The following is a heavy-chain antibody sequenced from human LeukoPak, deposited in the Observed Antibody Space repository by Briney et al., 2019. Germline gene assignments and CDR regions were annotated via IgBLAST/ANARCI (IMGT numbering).Heavy chain of an antibody. CDR3: AKDEIVVVPAVPGASDY. CDR2: ISGSGGST. D-gene: IGHD2-2*01. V-gene: IGHV3-23*01. CDR1: GFTFSSYA. J-gene: IGHJ4*02. Sequence: GGPLRLSCAASGFTFSSYAMSWVRQAPGKGLEWVSAISGSGGSTYYADSVKGRFTISRDNSKNTLYLQMNSLRAEDTAVYYCAKDEIVVVPAVPGASDYWGQGTLVTVSS.